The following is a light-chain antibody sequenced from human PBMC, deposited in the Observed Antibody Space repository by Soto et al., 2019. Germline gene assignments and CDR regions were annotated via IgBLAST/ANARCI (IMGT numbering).Light chain of an antibody. CDR2: QVT. CDR1: TRDIAGYNY. J-gene: IGLJ1*01. CDR3: TSFSSSTSLYV. V-gene: IGLV2-14*01. Sequence: QSVLTQPASVSGALGQSITISCTGTTRDIAGYNYISWYQQLPGKAPKLMIYQVTIRPSGISNRFSGSKSGNTAPLTISGLQAEDESDYYCTSFSSSTSLYVSGTGTKGTVL.